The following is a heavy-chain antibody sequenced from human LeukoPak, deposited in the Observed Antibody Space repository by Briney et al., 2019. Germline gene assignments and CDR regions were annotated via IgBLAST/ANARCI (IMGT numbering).Heavy chain of an antibody. CDR3: AREVSGRLSKDFLL. D-gene: IGHD2/OR15-2a*01. CDR2: IGPQKGGT. J-gene: IGHJ1*01. CDR1: GYIFTNHY. Sequence: ASVKVSCKSSGYIFTNHYIHWVRQAPGQGLEWRGDIGPQKGGTSAPKEFRGRGTIIREKAMATAYLELSRRTPDDTAVYYCAREVSGRLSKDFLLWGQGPLVPLPS. V-gene: IGHV1-2*02.